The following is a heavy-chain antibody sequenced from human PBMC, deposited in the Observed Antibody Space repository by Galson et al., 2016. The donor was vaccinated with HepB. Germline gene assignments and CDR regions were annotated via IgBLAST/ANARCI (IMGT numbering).Heavy chain of an antibody. D-gene: IGHD2-21*02. Sequence: SLRLSCAASGFTFRSYDMSWVRQAPGKGLEWVSAISGNGGSAYYADSVKGRFTISSDNSKNTLYLQMNNLRAEDTTVYYCANGNCDGDFYSYFDGYWGQGTLVTVSS. CDR1: GFTFRSYD. CDR2: ISGNGGSA. CDR3: ANGNCDGDFYSYFDGY. V-gene: IGHV3-23*01. J-gene: IGHJ4*02.